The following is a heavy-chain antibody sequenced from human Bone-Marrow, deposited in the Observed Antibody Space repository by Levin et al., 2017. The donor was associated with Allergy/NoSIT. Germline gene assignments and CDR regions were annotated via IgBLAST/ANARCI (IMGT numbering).Heavy chain of an antibody. V-gene: IGHV3-30*18. D-gene: IGHD3-10*01. CDR1: GFTFSSYG. Sequence: GESLKISCAASGFTFSSYGMHWVHQAPGKGLEWVAAISFDGSNKYYANSVKGRFTISRDNSKKTLYLQMNSLSAEDTAVFYCAKGSWFLGDVFGDHFDGWGQGTLVTVSS. CDR3: AKGSWFLGDVFGDHFDG. J-gene: IGHJ4*02. CDR2: ISFDGSNK.